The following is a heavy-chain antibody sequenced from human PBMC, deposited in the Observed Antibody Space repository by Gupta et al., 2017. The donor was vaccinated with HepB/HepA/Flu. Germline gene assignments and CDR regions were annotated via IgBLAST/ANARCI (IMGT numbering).Heavy chain of an antibody. J-gene: IGHJ4*02. CDR2: RWYDGSEK. Sequence: QVQLVESGGGVVQPGRSLRLSCAASGFTFSNNGRHGVGEGTGKGLEWVAVRWYDGSEKYYADSVKGRFTISRDNSKNTLYLQMNSLRAEDTALYYCARDWSMMDSYSDHWGQGTLVTVSS. CDR3: ARDWSMMDSYSDH. CDR1: GFTFSNNG. D-gene: IGHD3-22*01. V-gene: IGHV3-33*01.